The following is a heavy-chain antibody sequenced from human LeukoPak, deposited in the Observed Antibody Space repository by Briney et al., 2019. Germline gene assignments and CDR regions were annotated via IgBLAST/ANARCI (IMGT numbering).Heavy chain of an antibody. Sequence: GGSLRLSCAASGFTYSNYWMTWVRQAPGKGLEWVANINQDGSEQYYVDSVKGRFTISRDNAKNSLYLQMNSLRAEDTAVYYCARDQTPFVWGQGTLVTVSS. J-gene: IGHJ4*02. CDR3: ARDQTPFV. CDR2: INQDGSEQ. CDR1: GFTYSNYW. V-gene: IGHV3-7*01.